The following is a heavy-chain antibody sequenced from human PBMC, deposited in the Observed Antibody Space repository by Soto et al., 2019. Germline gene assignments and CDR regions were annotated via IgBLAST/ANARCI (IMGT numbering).Heavy chain of an antibody. D-gene: IGHD1-26*01. CDR3: ARLGIVYYYGMDV. Sequence: PSETLSLTCTVSGGSISSYYRSWIRQPPGKGLEWIGYIYYSGSTNYNPSLKSRVTISVDTSKNQFSLKLSSVTAADTAVYYCARLGIVYYYGMDVWGQGTTVTVSS. CDR2: IYYSGST. V-gene: IGHV4-59*08. CDR1: GGSISSYY. J-gene: IGHJ6*02.